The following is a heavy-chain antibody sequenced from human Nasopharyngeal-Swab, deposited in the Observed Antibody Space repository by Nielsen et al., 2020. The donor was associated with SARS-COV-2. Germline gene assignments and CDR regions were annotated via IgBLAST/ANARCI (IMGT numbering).Heavy chain of an antibody. CDR1: GYRFTSYG. D-gene: IGHD5-18*01. J-gene: IGHJ1*01. CDR3: ARLDRYGEYFQH. V-gene: IGHV5-51*01. CDR2: IHPGDSDT. Sequence: GESLKISCEGSGYRFTSYGIGWVRQTPGKGLEWMGIIHPGDSDTRYSASFQGQVTMAADKSISTAYQQWNSLNASDTAMYYCARLDRYGEYFQHWGQGTLVTVSS.